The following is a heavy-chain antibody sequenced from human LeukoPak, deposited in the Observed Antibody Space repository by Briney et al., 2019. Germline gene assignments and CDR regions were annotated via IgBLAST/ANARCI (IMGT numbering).Heavy chain of an antibody. D-gene: IGHD3-10*01. CDR3: ARTYGSGSATYYYYGMDV. CDR1: GYTFTSYA. J-gene: IGHJ6*02. Sequence: ASVTVSCKASGYTFTSYAIHWVRQAPGQRLEWMGWINAGNGNTKYSQKFQGRVTITRDTSASTAYMELSSLRSEDTAVYYCARTYGSGSATYYYYGMDVWGQGTTVTVSS. CDR2: INAGNGNT. V-gene: IGHV1-3*01.